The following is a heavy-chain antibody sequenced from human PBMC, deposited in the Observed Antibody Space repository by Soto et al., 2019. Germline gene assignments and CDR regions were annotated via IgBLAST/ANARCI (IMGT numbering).Heavy chain of an antibody. J-gene: IGHJ4*02. CDR3: ARLAVRGEAFQY. CDR1: GVSISSGGYS. Sequence: PSETLSLTCAVSGVSISSGGYSCSWMRQPPGKGLEWIGYIYHSGSTYYNPSLKSRVTISVDRSKNQSSLKLSSVTAADTAVYYCARLAVRGEAFQYWGQGTLVNVSS. V-gene: IGHV4-30-2*01. CDR2: IYHSGST. D-gene: IGHD3-10*01.